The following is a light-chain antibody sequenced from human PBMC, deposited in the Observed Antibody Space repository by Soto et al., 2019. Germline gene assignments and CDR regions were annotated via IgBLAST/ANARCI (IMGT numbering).Light chain of an antibody. CDR1: QNINGW. V-gene: IGKV1-5*03. Sequence: THSPSTLSASLGDRVTITCRASQNINGWLAWYQQKPGKAPKVLIYKASTLKSGVPSRFSGSGSGTEFTLTISCLQSEDFATYYCQQYYSYPRTFGQGTKVDIK. CDR2: KAS. CDR3: QQYYSYPRT. J-gene: IGKJ1*01.